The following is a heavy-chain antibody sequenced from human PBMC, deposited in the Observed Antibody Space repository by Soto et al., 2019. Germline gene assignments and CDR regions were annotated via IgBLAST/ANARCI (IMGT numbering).Heavy chain of an antibody. Sequence: ASVKVSCKASGYTFTSYYMHWVRQAPGQGLEWMGIINPSGGSTSYAQKFQGRVTMTRDTSTSTVYMELSSLRSEDTAVYYCARELNSYDFWSGYYPPHYYGMDVWGQGTTVTVAS. CDR2: INPSGGST. D-gene: IGHD3-3*01. CDR1: GYTFTSYY. CDR3: ARELNSYDFWSGYYPPHYYGMDV. V-gene: IGHV1-46*01. J-gene: IGHJ6*02.